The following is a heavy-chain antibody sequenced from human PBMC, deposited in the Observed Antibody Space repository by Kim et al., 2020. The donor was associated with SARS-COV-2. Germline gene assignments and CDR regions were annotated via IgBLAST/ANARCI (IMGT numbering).Heavy chain of an antibody. V-gene: IGHV6-1*01. Sequence: SQTLSLTCAISGDSVSSNSAAWNWIRQSPSRGLEWLGRTYYRSKWYNDYAVSVKSRITINPDTSKNQFSLQLNSVTPEDTAVYYCARDVGWYGSGSYYNVIDYWGQGTLVTVSS. CDR3: ARDVGWYGSGSYYNVIDY. D-gene: IGHD3-10*01. CDR2: TYYRSKWYN. CDR1: GDSVSSNSAA. J-gene: IGHJ4*02.